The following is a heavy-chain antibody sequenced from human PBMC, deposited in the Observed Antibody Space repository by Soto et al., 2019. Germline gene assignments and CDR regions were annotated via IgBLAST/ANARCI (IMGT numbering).Heavy chain of an antibody. D-gene: IGHD3-16*01. Sequence: EVQLLDSGGGLVQPGGSLKPSCAASGLTFSGHAMTWVRQPSRKGLEWVSSISENGDTTYYADSEKGRFTISRDNSKNTLYLQMNSLRGEDTAIYYCVPGSPGAGGEDRWGQGTLVTVSS. CDR2: ISENGDTT. CDR3: VPGSPGAGGEDR. V-gene: IGHV3-23*01. CDR1: GLTFSGHA. J-gene: IGHJ5*02.